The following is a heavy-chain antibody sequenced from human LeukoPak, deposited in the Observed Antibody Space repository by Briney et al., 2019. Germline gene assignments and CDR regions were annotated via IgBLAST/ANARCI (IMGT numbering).Heavy chain of an antibody. V-gene: IGHV4-39*01. CDR3: ARQTGSGLFILP. J-gene: IGHJ4*02. CDR2: FDNSGST. Sequence: SETLSLTCTVSGGSISSSSYNWGWIRQPPGKGLEWIGSFDNSGSTYYNPSLKSRVTISVDTSKNQFSLKLSSVTAADTAVYYCARQTGSGLFILPGGQGTLVTVSS. CDR1: GGSISSSSYN. D-gene: IGHD3/OR15-3a*01.